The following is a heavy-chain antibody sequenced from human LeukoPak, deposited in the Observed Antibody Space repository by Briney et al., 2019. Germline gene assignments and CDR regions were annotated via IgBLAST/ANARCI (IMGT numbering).Heavy chain of an antibody. J-gene: IGHJ4*02. CDR2: IYYSGST. V-gene: IGHV4-59*08. CDR3: ARGVATWNPFDY. CDR1: GGSISSYY. D-gene: IGHD5-12*01. Sequence: SETLSLTCTVSGGSISSYYRSWIRQPPGKGLEWIGYIYYSGSTNYNPSLKSRVTISVDTSKNQFSLKLSSVAAADTAVYYCARGVATWNPFDYWGQGTLVTVSS.